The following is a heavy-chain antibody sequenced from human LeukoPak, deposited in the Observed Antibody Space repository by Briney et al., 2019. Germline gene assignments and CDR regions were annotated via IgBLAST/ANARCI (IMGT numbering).Heavy chain of an antibody. Sequence: AAPVKVSCKVSGYTLTELSMHWVRQAPGKGLEWMGGFYPEDGETIYAQKFQGRVTTTEDTSTDTAYMELSSLRSEDTAVYYCATEALESRLGVDYWGQGTLVTVSS. CDR1: GYTLTELS. D-gene: IGHD3-16*01. J-gene: IGHJ4*02. V-gene: IGHV1-24*01. CDR3: ATEALESRLGVDY. CDR2: FYPEDGET.